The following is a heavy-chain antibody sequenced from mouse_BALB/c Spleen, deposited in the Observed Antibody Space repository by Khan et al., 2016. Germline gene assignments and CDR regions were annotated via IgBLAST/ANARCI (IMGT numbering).Heavy chain of an antibody. CDR2: ILPGSGSI. CDR1: GYTFSTYW. Sequence: QVQLQQSGAELMKPGASVKISCKATGYTFSTYWIEWVKQRPGHGLEWIGEILPGSGSINYNEKFKGKATFTADTSSNTAYMQLSSLTSEDSAVYYCSRGLSRGYFDYWGQGTTLTVSS. CDR3: SRGLSRGYFDY. J-gene: IGHJ2*01. V-gene: IGHV1-9*01.